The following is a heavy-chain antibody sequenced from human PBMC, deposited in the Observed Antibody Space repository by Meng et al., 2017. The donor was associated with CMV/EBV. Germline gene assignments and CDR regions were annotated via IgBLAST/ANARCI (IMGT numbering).Heavy chain of an antibody. J-gene: IGHJ5*02. V-gene: IGHV1-46*01. D-gene: IGHD2-2*01. CDR3: ARQIPRYCSSTSCLTLNWFDP. CDR1: GYTFTSYY. CDR2: INPSGGST. Sequence: ASVKVSCKASGYTFTSYYMHWVRQAPGQGLEWMGIINPSGGSTSYAQKFQGRVTMTRDTSTSTAYMELSSLRSEDTAVYYCARQIPRYCSSTSCLTLNWFDPWGQGTLVTVSS.